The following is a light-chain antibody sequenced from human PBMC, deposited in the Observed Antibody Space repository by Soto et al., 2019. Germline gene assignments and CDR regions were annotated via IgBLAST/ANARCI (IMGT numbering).Light chain of an antibody. J-gene: IGKJ4*01. CDR2: GAS. CDR3: QQYGRALIT. Sequence: EIVLTQSPATLSLSPGERATLSCRASQSVSSSYLAWYQQKPGQAPRLLIYGASSRATGLPGRFSSSGSATDFPLTISREEPEDLAVYYCQQYGRALITFGGGTQVEIK. CDR1: QSVSSSY. V-gene: IGKV3-20*01.